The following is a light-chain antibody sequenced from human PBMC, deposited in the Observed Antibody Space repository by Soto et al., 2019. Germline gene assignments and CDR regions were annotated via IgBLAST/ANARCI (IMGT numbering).Light chain of an antibody. CDR1: QSISSW. J-gene: IGKJ1*01. CDR3: QQSWT. V-gene: IGKV1-5*03. CDR2: KAS. Sequence: DIQMTQSPSTLSASVGDRVTITCRASQSISSWLAWYQQKPGKASKLLIYKASSLESGVPSRFSGSGSGTEFTLTISSLQPDDFATYYCQQSWTFGQGTKVDIK.